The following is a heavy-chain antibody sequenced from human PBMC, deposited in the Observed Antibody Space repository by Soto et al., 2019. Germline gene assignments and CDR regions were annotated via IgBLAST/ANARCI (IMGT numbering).Heavy chain of an antibody. CDR3: ASIIVVVPAAMDAFDI. D-gene: IGHD2-2*01. J-gene: IGHJ3*02. V-gene: IGHV3-48*01. Sequence: GGSLILSCAASGFTFSSYSMNWVRQAPGKGLEWVSYISSSSSTIYYADSVKGRFTISRDNAKNSLYLQMNSLRAEDTAVYYCASIIVVVPAAMDAFDIWGQGTMVTGSS. CDR1: GFTFSSYS. CDR2: ISSSSSTI.